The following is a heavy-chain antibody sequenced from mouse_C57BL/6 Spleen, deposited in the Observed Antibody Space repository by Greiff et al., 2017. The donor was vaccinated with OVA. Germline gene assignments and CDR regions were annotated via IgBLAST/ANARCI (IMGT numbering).Heavy chain of an antibody. J-gene: IGHJ4*01. CDR2: IDPSDSYT. V-gene: IGHV1-69*01. D-gene: IGHD4-1*01. CDR1: GYTFTSYW. Sequence: QVQLQQPGAELVMPGASVKLSCKASGYTFTSYWMHWVKQRPGQGLEWIGEIDPSDSYTNYNQKFKGKSTLTVDKSSSTAYMQLSSLTSEDSAVYYCARIWDCDMDYWGQGTSVTVSS. CDR3: ARIWDCDMDY.